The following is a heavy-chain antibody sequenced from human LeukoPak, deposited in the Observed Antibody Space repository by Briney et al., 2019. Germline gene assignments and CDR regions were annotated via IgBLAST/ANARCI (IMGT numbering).Heavy chain of an antibody. J-gene: IGHJ3*01. CDR1: GDILRTYA. Sequence: SVKVSCKASGDILRTYALSWVRQVPGQGLEWMGGIIPLFGTANYAQRFQGRLTISTDDSTTTAYMELSSLTSGDAAVYYCARSKLPAALIDAFHFWGQGTLVTVSS. CDR3: ARSKLPAALIDAFHF. CDR2: IIPLFGTA. V-gene: IGHV1-69*05. D-gene: IGHD2-2*01.